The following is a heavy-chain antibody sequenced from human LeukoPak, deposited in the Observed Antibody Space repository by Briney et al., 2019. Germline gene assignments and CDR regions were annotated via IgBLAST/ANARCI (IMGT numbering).Heavy chain of an antibody. V-gene: IGHV1-18*01. CDR2: MNPNNGNT. CDR1: GYTFTSYD. Sequence: GASVKVSCKASGYTFTSYDINWVRQATGQGLEWMGWMNPNNGNTNYAQKLQGRVTMTTDTSTSTAYMELRSLRSDDTAVYYCARGYYDILTGYPVPFDYWGQGTLVTVSS. CDR3: ARGYYDILTGYPVPFDY. D-gene: IGHD3-9*01. J-gene: IGHJ4*02.